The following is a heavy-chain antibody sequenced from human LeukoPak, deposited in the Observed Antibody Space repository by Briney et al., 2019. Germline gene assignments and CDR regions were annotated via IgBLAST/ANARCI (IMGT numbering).Heavy chain of an antibody. CDR1: GYTFTSYG. CDR3: ARDHAFGYSYSPDY. J-gene: IGHJ4*02. D-gene: IGHD5-18*01. Sequence: GASVKVSCKASGYTFTSYGISWVRQAPGQGLEWMGWISAYNGNTNYAQKLQGRVTMTTDTSTSTAYSELRSLRSDDTAVYYCARDHAFGYSYSPDYWGQGTLVTVSS. CDR2: ISAYNGNT. V-gene: IGHV1-18*01.